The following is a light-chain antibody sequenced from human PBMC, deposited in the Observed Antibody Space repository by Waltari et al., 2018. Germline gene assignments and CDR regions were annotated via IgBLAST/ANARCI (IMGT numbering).Light chain of an antibody. CDR1: HSVGRS. Sequence: EIVLTQSPGTLSLSPGERATLSCGASHSVGRSLAWYQQKPGRAPRLLLYDASSRATGIPDRFSGSGFGTDFSLTISRLEPEDFAVYYCQHYVCLPVTFGQGTKVEIK. J-gene: IGKJ1*01. V-gene: IGKV3-20*01. CDR3: QHYVCLPVT. CDR2: DAS.